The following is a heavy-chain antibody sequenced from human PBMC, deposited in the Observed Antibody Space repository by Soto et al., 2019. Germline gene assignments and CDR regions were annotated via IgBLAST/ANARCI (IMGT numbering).Heavy chain of an antibody. CDR3: ARMSGWGITGTYYYGMDV. CDR2: IIPIFGTA. Sequence: SVKVSCKASGGTFSSYAISWVRQAPGQGLEWMGGIIPIFGTANYAQKFQGRVTITADKSTSTAYMELSSLRSEDTAVYYCARMSGWGITGTYYYGMDVWGQGTTVTVSS. V-gene: IGHV1-69*06. D-gene: IGHD1-20*01. J-gene: IGHJ6*02. CDR1: GGTFSSYA.